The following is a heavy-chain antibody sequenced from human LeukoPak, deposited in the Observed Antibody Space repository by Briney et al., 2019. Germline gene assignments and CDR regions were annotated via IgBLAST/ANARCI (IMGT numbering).Heavy chain of an antibody. CDR1: GFTFSSYW. CDR3: ARDHPPRMQTYFDY. Sequence: GGSLRLXCAASGFTFSSYWMSWVRQAPGKGLEWVANIKQDGSEKYYVDSVKGRFTISRDNAKNSLYLQMNSLRAEDTAVYYCARDHPPRMQTYFDYWGQGTLVTVSS. J-gene: IGHJ4*02. V-gene: IGHV3-7*01. D-gene: IGHD2-15*01. CDR2: IKQDGSEK.